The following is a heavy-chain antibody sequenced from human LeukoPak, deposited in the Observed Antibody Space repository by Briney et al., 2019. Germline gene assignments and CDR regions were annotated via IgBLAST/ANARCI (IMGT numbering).Heavy chain of an antibody. J-gene: IGHJ3*02. Sequence: GGSLILACAASGFTFSSYWMSWVRQAPGKGLEWVANIKQDGSEKYYADSVKGRFTISRDNAKHSLYLQMNSLSCEDTAVYYCAKDLFYDTYDDFDIWGQGTMVTVSS. CDR3: AKDLFYDTYDDFDI. CDR1: GFTFSSYW. CDR2: IKQDGSEK. D-gene: IGHD5/OR15-5a*01. V-gene: IGHV3-7*01.